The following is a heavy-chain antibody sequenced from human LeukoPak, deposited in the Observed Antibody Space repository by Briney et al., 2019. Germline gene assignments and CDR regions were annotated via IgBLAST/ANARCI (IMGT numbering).Heavy chain of an antibody. J-gene: IGHJ4*02. D-gene: IGHD6-13*01. CDR3: ASGIVAVGTY. Sequence: ASVKVSCKASGDIFTSHYMHWVRQAPGQGLEWMGIINPSDGSTSYTQKFQGRVTMTRDTPTSTGYMEVSSLRSEDTAVYYCASGIVAVGTYWGQGTLVTVSS. V-gene: IGHV1-46*01. CDR1: GDIFTSHY. CDR2: INPSDGST.